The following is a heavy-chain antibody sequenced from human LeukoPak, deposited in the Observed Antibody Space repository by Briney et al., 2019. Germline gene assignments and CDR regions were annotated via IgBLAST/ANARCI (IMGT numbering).Heavy chain of an antibody. CDR2: INANTGNP. CDR1: GYTFTSYA. Sequence: ASVKVSCKASGYTFTSYAMNWVRQAPGQGLEWMGWINANTGNPTYAQGFTGRFVFSLDTSVSTAYLQISSLKAEDTAVYYCARGHDGDYWGIGYYYYYMDVWGKGTTVTVSS. CDR3: ARGHDGDYWGIGYYYYYMDV. J-gene: IGHJ6*03. D-gene: IGHD4-17*01. V-gene: IGHV7-4-1*02.